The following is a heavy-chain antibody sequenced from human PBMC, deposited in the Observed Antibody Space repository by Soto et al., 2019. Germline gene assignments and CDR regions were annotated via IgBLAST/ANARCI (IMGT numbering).Heavy chain of an antibody. CDR1: AFTFSNYG. Sequence: EVQLLESGGGLVQPGGSLRLSCAASAFTFSNYGMSWVRQAPGKGLEWVSAISSGGSTFSAESVKGRFTISGDNSKNTLYLQMNSLRAEDTAVYYCAKENSGYEKWGQGTLVTVSS. CDR3: AKENSGYEK. CDR2: ISSGGST. V-gene: IGHV3-23*01. D-gene: IGHD5-12*01. J-gene: IGHJ4*02.